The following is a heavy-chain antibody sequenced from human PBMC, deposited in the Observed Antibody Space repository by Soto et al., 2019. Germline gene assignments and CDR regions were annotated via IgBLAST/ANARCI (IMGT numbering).Heavy chain of an antibody. CDR1: GLTFSDCY. D-gene: IGHD3-10*01. Sequence: QVQLVESGGGLVKPGGSLRRSCAASGLTFSDCYMNWIRQAPGKGLEWVSYISSSGSSINYAGSVKGRFTISRDNAKNSLYLQMTSLRAEDTAMYYCARVRFGEWGYAMDVWGQGTTVTVSS. J-gene: IGHJ6*02. V-gene: IGHV3-11*01. CDR3: ARVRFGEWGYAMDV. CDR2: ISSSGSSI.